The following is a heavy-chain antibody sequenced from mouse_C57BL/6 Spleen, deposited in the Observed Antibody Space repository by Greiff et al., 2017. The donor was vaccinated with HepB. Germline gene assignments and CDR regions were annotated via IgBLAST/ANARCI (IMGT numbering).Heavy chain of an antibody. J-gene: IGHJ4*01. V-gene: IGHV1-64*01. Sequence: QVQLQQPGAELVKPGASVKLSCKASGYTFTSYWMHWVKQRPGQGLEWIGMIHPNSGSTNYNEKSKSKATLTVDKSSSTAYMQLSSLTSEDSAVYYCARSHYYAMDYWGQGTSVTVSS. CDR3: ARSHYYAMDY. CDR2: IHPNSGST. CDR1: GYTFTSYW.